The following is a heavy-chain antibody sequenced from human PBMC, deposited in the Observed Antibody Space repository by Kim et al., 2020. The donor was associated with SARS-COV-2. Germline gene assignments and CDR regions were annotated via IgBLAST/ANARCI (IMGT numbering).Heavy chain of an antibody. CDR2: FSDTGGTT. D-gene: IGHD6-19*01. J-gene: IGHJ4*02. CDR3: ARSGDSGGWSFFDY. Sequence: GGSLRLSCLASGFTFSNYAMSWVRQAPGKGLEWVSTFSDTGGTTYYADSVKGRFTISRDNSKNTLFLQMSSLRAEDTGLYYCARSGDSGGWSFFDYWGQGTLVTVSS. CDR1: GFTFSNYA. V-gene: IGHV3-23*01.